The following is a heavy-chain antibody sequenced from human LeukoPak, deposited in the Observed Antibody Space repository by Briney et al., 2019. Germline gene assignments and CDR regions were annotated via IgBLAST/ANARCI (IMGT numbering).Heavy chain of an antibody. V-gene: IGHV1-18*04. Sequence: ASVNVSCKASGYTFTSYGISWVRQAPGQGLEWMGWISAYNGNTNYAQKLQGRVTMTTDTSTSTAYMELRSLRSDDTAVYFCARGGHGITMVRGDFDYWGQGTLVTVSS. D-gene: IGHD3-10*01. CDR1: GYTFTSYG. CDR2: ISAYNGNT. J-gene: IGHJ4*02. CDR3: ARGGHGITMVRGDFDY.